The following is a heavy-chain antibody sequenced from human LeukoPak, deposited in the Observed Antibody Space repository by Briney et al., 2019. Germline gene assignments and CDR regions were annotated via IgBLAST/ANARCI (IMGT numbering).Heavy chain of an antibody. CDR3: ARLPGYSSSWYEYYYYYYYMDV. CDR2: IKQDGSEK. D-gene: IGHD6-13*01. Sequence: GGSLRLSCAPSGFTFSSYWMSWVRQAPGKGLEWVANIKQDGSEKYYVDSVKGRFTISRDNAKNSLYLQMNSLRAEDAAVYYCARLPGYSSSWYEYYYYYYYMDVWGKGTTVTVSS. J-gene: IGHJ6*03. CDR1: GFTFSSYW. V-gene: IGHV3-7*01.